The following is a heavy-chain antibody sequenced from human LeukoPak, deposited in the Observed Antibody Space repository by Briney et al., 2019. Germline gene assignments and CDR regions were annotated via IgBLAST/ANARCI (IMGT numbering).Heavy chain of an antibody. CDR2: IYYSGST. J-gene: IGHJ5*02. V-gene: IGHV4-59*12. CDR3: ARGRGDYEFTNWFDP. CDR1: GGSISSYY. Sequence: SETLSLTCTVSGGSISSYYWSWIRQPPGKGLEWIGYIYYSGSTNYNPSLKSRVTMSVDTSKNQFSLKLSSVTAADTAVYYCARGRGDYEFTNWFDPWGQGTLVTVSS. D-gene: IGHD4-17*01.